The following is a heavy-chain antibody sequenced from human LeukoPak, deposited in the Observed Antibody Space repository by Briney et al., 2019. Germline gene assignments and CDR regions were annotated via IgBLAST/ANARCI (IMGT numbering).Heavy chain of an antibody. CDR1: GYTFTDYY. V-gene: IGHV7-4-1*02. D-gene: IGHD3-10*01. J-gene: IGHJ5*02. CDR3: ARANLWFGELGWIDP. Sequence: ASVKVSCKASGYTFTDYYIHWVRQGPGQGLEWMGWINTNTGNPTYAQGFTGRFVFSLDTSVSTAYLQISSLKADDTAVYYCARANLWFGELGWIDPWGQGTQVTVSS. CDR2: INTNTGNP.